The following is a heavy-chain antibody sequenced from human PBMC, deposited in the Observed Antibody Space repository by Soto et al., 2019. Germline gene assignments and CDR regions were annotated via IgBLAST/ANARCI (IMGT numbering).Heavy chain of an antibody. CDR2: ISPYNGNT. V-gene: IGHV1-18*01. CDR3: ARDVDDFWSGYYNPTSLYNWFDP. Sequence: ASVKVSCKASGYTFTSYSISWVRQAPGQGLEWMGWISPYNGNTNYAQEFQGRVTMTTDTSTSTAYLDLRSLRSDDTAVYYCARDVDDFWSGYYNPTSLYNWFDPWGQGTLVTVS. CDR1: GYTFTSYS. J-gene: IGHJ5*02. D-gene: IGHD3-3*01.